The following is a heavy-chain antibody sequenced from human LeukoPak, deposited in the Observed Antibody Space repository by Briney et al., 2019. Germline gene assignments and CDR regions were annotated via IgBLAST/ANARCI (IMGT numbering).Heavy chain of an antibody. Sequence: ASVKVSCKASGYTLTSYGISWVRQAPGQGLEWMGWISAYNGNTNYAQKLQGRVTMTTDTSTSTAYMELRSLRSDDTAVYYCARDALVYDFWSGYYYWGQGTLVTVSS. D-gene: IGHD3-3*01. V-gene: IGHV1-18*01. CDR3: ARDALVYDFWSGYYY. CDR1: GYTLTSYG. J-gene: IGHJ4*02. CDR2: ISAYNGNT.